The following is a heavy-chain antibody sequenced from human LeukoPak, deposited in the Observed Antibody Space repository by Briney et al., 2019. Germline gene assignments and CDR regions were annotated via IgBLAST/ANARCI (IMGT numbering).Heavy chain of an antibody. V-gene: IGHV1-2*02. D-gene: IGHD6-13*01. CDR2: INPNSGGT. Sequence: WASVKVSCKASGYTFTGYYMHWVRQAPGQGLEWMGWINPNSGGTNYAQKFQGRVTMTRDTSISTAYMELSRLRSDDTAVYYCASLPPYSSPTHIIDYWGQGTLVTVSS. CDR1: GYTFTGYY. CDR3: ASLPPYSSPTHIIDY. J-gene: IGHJ4*02.